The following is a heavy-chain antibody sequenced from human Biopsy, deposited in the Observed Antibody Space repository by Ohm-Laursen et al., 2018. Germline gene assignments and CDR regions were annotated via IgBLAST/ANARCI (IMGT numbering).Heavy chain of an antibody. V-gene: IGHV1-8*01. CDR1: GYSFTTYD. CDR3: ARGYSRRVSIFEASIYWFDT. J-gene: IGHJ5*02. CDR2: MIPSSGKT. D-gene: IGHD6-6*01. Sequence: ASVKVSCKASGYSFTTYDVNWVRQARGQGLEWMGWMIPSSGKTGYAQRFQGRVTLTMNTSISTAYMELSGLRSEDTAVYFCARGYSRRVSIFEASIYWFDTWGQGTLVTVSS.